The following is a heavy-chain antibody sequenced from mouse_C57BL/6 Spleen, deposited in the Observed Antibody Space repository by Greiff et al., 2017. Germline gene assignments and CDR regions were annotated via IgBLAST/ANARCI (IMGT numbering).Heavy chain of an antibody. Sequence: EVKVVESGPGMVKPSQSLSLTCTVTGYSITSGYDWHWIRHFPGNKLEWMGYISYSGSTNYNTSLKSRISITHDTSKNHFFLKLNSVTTEDTATYYCAREELGLFDYWGQGTTLTVSS. CDR3: AREELGLFDY. CDR1: GYSITSGYD. D-gene: IGHD4-1*01. V-gene: IGHV3-1*01. CDR2: ISYSGST. J-gene: IGHJ2*01.